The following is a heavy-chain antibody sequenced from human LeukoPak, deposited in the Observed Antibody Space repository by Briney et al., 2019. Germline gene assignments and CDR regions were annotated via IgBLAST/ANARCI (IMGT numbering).Heavy chain of an antibody. Sequence: GGSLRLSCAVSGITFSTYALSWVRQAPGKGLEWVSAISGNGAKTYYVDSVKGRFTISRDNSKNTLYLQMNSLRAEDTAVYYCAKDREYYFDYWGQGTLVTVSS. V-gene: IGHV3-23*01. CDR1: GITFSTYA. D-gene: IGHD3-10*01. CDR2: ISGNGAKT. J-gene: IGHJ4*02. CDR3: AKDREYYFDY.